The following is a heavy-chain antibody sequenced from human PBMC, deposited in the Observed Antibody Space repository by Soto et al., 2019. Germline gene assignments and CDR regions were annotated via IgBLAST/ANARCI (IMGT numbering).Heavy chain of an antibody. V-gene: IGHV3-33*01. Sequence: QVQLVESGGGGVQPGRSLRLSCVASGFTFSGYGMHWVRQAPGKGLEWVAIIRYDGSNIYYADSVRGRFAISRDNSKNTWVLQMDSRGAEDTAVYYCASDGVGGTDFWGYLDYCGQGALVTVSS. CDR2: IRYDGSNI. CDR3: ASDGVGGTDFWGYLDY. D-gene: IGHD1-1*01. CDR1: GFTFSGYG. J-gene: IGHJ4*02.